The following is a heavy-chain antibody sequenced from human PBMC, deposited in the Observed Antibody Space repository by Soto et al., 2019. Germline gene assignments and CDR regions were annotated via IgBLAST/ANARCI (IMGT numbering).Heavy chain of an antibody. CDR3: ATRITVFGLLIPPFDP. Sequence: GEALKISCQGAGYRFTTYWIACVRQTPGRGLEWMGIIYPGDSEIKYSPSFDGQVTFSVDKSTSTAYLQWIGLKTSDTGMYFCATRITVFGLLIPPFDPWGQGTQVTVSS. CDR1: GYRFTTYW. J-gene: IGHJ5*02. V-gene: IGHV5-51*01. D-gene: IGHD3-3*01. CDR2: IYPGDSEI.